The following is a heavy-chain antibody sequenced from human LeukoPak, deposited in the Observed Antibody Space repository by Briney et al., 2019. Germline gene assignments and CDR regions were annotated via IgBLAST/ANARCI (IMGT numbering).Heavy chain of an antibody. J-gene: IGHJ5*01. Sequence: ASVKVSCKASGGTFSNYAISWVRQAPGQGLEWMGGIIPMLGTTIYAQKFQGRVKITADESTNTAYMELSSLRSEDTAVYYCARDHRRRYCSSTRCYLGWFDSWGQGTLVTVSS. CDR2: IIPMLGTT. CDR3: ARDHRRRYCSSTRCYLGWFDS. CDR1: GGTFSNYA. D-gene: IGHD2-2*01. V-gene: IGHV1-69*13.